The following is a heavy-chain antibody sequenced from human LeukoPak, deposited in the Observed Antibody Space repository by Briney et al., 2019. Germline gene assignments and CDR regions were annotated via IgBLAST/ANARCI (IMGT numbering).Heavy chain of an antibody. CDR2: ISTNGGRT. D-gene: IGHD2-2*01. CDR3: AKDGLCASTSCYWDF. Sequence: PGGSLRLSCAASGFTFSNYGMSWVRQAPGKGLEWVSVISTNGGRTYYADSVKGRFTISRDNSKNTLSLEMNSLRAEDTATYYCAKDGLCASTSCYWDFWGQGTLVTVSS. CDR1: GFTFSNYG. J-gene: IGHJ4*02. V-gene: IGHV3-23*01.